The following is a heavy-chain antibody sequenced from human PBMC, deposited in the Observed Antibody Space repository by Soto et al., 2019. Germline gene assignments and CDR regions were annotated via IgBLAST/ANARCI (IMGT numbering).Heavy chain of an antibody. CDR3: ARDARAFENVWGSYYYGGGGPEDASDI. D-gene: IGHD3-16*01. CDR1: GGSISRYY. V-gene: IGHV4-59*01. J-gene: IGHJ3*02. Sequence: SETLSLTYTVSGGSISRYYWSWIRQPPGKGLEWIGYIYHSGSTNYNPSLKTQLTISIAPSRTQFSLRLNSATAADTAVYYCARDARAFENVWGSYYYGGGGPEDASDIWGPGTLVTVSS. CDR2: IYHSGST.